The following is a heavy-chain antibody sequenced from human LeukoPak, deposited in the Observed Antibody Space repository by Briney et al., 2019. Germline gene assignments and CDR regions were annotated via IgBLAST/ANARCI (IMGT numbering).Heavy chain of an antibody. Sequence: PGGSLRLSCAASGFTFSNYYMSWIRQAPGKGLEWISYISSSGITIYYADSVKGRFTISRDNAKNSLYLQMNSLRAEDTAVYYCARSLYDSWTGYHHGSDIWGQGTMVTVSS. CDR3: ARSLYDSWTGYHHGSDI. CDR2: ISSSGITI. V-gene: IGHV3-11*01. CDR1: GFTFSNYY. J-gene: IGHJ3*02. D-gene: IGHD3-3*01.